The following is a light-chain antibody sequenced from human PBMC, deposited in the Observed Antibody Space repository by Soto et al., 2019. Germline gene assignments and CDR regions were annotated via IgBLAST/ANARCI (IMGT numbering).Light chain of an antibody. Sequence: DIHMTQSPSTLSASVGDRVTITCRASQSFNNWLAWYQQKPGKAPKLLIYKASSLESGVPSRFSGSGSGTEFTLNISSLQPDDFATYYCQQYNSYPLPFGGGTKVEIK. CDR1: QSFNNW. CDR3: QQYNSYPLP. V-gene: IGKV1-5*03. J-gene: IGKJ4*01. CDR2: KAS.